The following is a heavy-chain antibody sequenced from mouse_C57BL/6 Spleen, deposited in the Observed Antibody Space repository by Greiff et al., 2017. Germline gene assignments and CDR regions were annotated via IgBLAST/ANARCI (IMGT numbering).Heavy chain of an antibody. CDR3: ARGGYDENYFDY. D-gene: IGHD2-2*01. V-gene: IGHV1-82*01. J-gene: IGHJ2*01. Sequence: VQLQQSGPELVKPGASVKISCKASGYAFSSSWMNWVKQRPGKGLEWIGRIYPGDGDTNSNGKFKGKATLTADKSSSTAYMQLSRLTSEDSAVYFCARGGYDENYFDYWGQGTTLTVSS. CDR1: GYAFSSSW. CDR2: IYPGDGDT.